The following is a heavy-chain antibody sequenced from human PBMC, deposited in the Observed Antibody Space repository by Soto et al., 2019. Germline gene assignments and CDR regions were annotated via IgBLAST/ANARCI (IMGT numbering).Heavy chain of an antibody. D-gene: IGHD3-10*01. CDR1: GFTFTSSA. CDR2: IVVGSGNT. J-gene: IGHJ6*02. Sequence: GASVKVSCKASGFTFTSSAVQWVRQARGQRLEWIGWIVVGSGNTNYAQKFQERVTITRDMSTSTAYMELSSLRSEDTAVYFCAAEGNGSVYYYYYYGMDVWGQGTTVTVSS. CDR3: AAEGNGSVYYYYYYGMDV. V-gene: IGHV1-58*01.